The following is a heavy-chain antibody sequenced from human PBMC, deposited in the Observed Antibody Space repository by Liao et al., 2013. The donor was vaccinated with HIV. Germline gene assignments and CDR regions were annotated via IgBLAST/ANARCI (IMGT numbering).Heavy chain of an antibody. J-gene: IGHJ6*03. D-gene: IGHD3-3*01. CDR2: IYHSGST. V-gene: IGHV4-59*01. CDR3: ARGRFLNSRLYYYFMDV. CDR1: GGSISNYY. Sequence: QVQLQESGPGLVKPSETLSLTCTVSGGSISNYYWSWVRQPPGKGLEWIGYIYHSGSTNYNPSLKSRVTMSIDTSRNQFSLNLTSVTAADTAVYFCARGRFLNSRLYYYFMDVWGKGTTVTVSS.